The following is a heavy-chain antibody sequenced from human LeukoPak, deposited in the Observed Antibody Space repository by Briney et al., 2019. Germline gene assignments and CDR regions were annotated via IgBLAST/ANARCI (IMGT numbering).Heavy chain of an antibody. CDR1: GCSSTSYW. V-gene: IGHV5-51*01. CDR3: ARRYCSGGSCYGGWFDP. J-gene: IGHJ5*02. CDR2: IYPGDSDT. Sequence: GEALMIPCKGSGCSSTSYWIGWVRPMPGKGLEWMGIIYPGDSDTIFSPSFQEQVTISADKSISTAYLQWSSLRASDTAMYYCARRYCSGGSCYGGWFDPWGQGTLVTVSS. D-gene: IGHD2-15*01.